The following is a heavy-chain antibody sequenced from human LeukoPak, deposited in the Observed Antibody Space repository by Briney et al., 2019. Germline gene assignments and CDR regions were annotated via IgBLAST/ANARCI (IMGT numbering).Heavy chain of an antibody. V-gene: IGHV3-21*01. D-gene: IGHD4-11*01. CDR1: GFTFSRYS. J-gene: IGHJ3*02. Sequence: PGGSLRLSCTPSGFTFSRYSLNWVRQPPWKGLEGVSYVSTGSHYIYYAASVKGRFTISRDNDKNSLYLQMNSLRVEGTAVYYGARVLKHSLTVIISGAFDIWGQGTMVTVSS. CDR2: VSTGSHYI. CDR3: ARVLKHSLTVIISGAFDI.